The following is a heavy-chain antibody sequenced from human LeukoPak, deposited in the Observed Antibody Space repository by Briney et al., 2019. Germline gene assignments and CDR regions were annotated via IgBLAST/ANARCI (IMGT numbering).Heavy chain of an antibody. J-gene: IGHJ5*02. Sequence: ASVKVSCKASGYTFTSYYMHWVRQAPGQGLEWMGIINPSGGSTSYAQKFQGRVTMTRDMSTSTVYMELSSLRSEDTAVYYCARGKSYYYDSSGYYFNWFDPWGQGTLVTVSS. CDR3: ARGKSYYYDSSGYYFNWFDP. CDR2: INPSGGST. CDR1: GYTFTSYY. D-gene: IGHD3-22*01. V-gene: IGHV1-46*01.